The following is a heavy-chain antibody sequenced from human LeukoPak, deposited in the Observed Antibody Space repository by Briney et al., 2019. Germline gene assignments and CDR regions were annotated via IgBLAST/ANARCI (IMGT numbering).Heavy chain of an antibody. V-gene: IGHV1-2*02. CDR1: GYTFTGYY. Sequence: ASVKVSCKASGYTFTGYYMHWVRQAPGQGLEWMGWINPNSGGTNYAQKFQGRVTMTRDTSISTAYMELSRLRSDDTAVYYCASCLSKQWLLPDYWGQGTLITVSS. D-gene: IGHD6-19*01. CDR3: ASCLSKQWLLPDY. CDR2: INPNSGGT. J-gene: IGHJ4*02.